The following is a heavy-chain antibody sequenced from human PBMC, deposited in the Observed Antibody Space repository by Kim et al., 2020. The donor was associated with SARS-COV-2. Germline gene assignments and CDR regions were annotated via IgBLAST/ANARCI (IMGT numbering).Heavy chain of an antibody. CDR1: GGSFSGYY. D-gene: IGHD3-16*02. Sequence: SETLSLTCAVYGGSFSGYYWSWIRQPPGKGLEWIGEINHSGSTNYNPSLKSRVTISVDTSKNQFSLKLSSVTAADTVVYYCAIVPRSYYYYGMDVWGQGTTVTVSS. V-gene: IGHV4-34*01. J-gene: IGHJ6*02. CDR3: AIVPRSYYYYGMDV. CDR2: INHSGST.